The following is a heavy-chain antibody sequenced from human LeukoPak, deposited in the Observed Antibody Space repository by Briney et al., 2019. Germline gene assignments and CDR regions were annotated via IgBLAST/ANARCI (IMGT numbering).Heavy chain of an antibody. Sequence: GGSLRLSCAVSGFSSYTFGMSWVRQAPGKGLEWISSFRGDGGSTYYAETVRGRFTISRDNSKNTLYLQMNSLRAEDTAVYYCARDVREGSSWYLSYYYYYMDVWGKGTTVTVSS. CDR1: GFSSYTFG. D-gene: IGHD6-13*01. J-gene: IGHJ6*03. CDR3: ARDVREGSSWYLSYYYYYMDV. CDR2: FRGDGGST. V-gene: IGHV3-23*01.